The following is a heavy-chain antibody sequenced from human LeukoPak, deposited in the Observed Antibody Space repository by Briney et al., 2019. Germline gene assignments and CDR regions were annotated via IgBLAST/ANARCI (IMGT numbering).Heavy chain of an antibody. J-gene: IGHJ4*02. CDR2: ISGSGGST. CDR1: GFTFSSYA. D-gene: IGHD2-2*02. Sequence: PGGSLRLPCAASGFTFSSYARSWVRQAPGKGLEWVSAISGSGGSTYYADSVKGRFTISRDNSKNTLYLQMNSLRAEDTAVYYCVGYSCSSTSCYTGGFDYWGQGTLVTVSS. V-gene: IGHV3-23*01. CDR3: VGYSCSSTSCYTGGFDY.